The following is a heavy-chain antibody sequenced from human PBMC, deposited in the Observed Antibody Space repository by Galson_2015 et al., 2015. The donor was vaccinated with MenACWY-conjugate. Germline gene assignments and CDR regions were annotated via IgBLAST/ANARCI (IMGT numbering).Heavy chain of an antibody. CDR3: ARDRQGSSWEYFDY. CDR2: FDPEDGET. Sequence: SVKVSCKVSGYTLTELSMHWVRQAPGKGLEWMGGFDPEDGETIHAQKFQGRVTMTRDTSTSTVYMELSSLRSEDTAVYYCARDRQGSSWEYFDYGGQGTLVTVSS. V-gene: IGHV1-24*01. D-gene: IGHD6-13*01. CDR1: GYTLTELS. J-gene: IGHJ4*02.